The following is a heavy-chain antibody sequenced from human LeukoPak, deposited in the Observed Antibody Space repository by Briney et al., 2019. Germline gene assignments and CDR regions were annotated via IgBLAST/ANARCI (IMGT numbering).Heavy chain of an antibody. CDR3: AKDPRYSGSSDFDY. J-gene: IGHJ4*02. D-gene: IGHD1-26*01. V-gene: IGHV3-23*01. CDR1: GFTFSSYA. Sequence: GGSLRLSCAASGFTFSSYAMSWVRQAPGKGLEWVSAISGSGGSTYYADSVKGRFTISRDNSKNTLYLRMNSLRAEDTAVYYCAKDPRYSGSSDFDYWGQGTLVTVSS. CDR2: ISGSGGST.